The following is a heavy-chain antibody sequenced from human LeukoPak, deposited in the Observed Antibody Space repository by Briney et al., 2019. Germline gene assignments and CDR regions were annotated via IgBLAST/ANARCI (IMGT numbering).Heavy chain of an antibody. CDR2: ISSSSSYI. Sequence: GGSLRLSCAASGFTFSGYSMNWVRQAPGKGLEWVSSISSSSSYIYYADSVKGRFTISRDNAKNSLYLQMNSLRAEDTAVYYCATGAPNNYDSSGYYPWGSDYWGQGTLVTVSS. J-gene: IGHJ4*02. CDR1: GFTFSGYS. D-gene: IGHD3-22*01. V-gene: IGHV3-21*01. CDR3: ATGAPNNYDSSGYYPWGSDY.